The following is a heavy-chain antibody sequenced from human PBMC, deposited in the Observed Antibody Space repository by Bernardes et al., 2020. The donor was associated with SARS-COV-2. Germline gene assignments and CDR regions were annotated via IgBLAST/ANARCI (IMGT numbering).Heavy chain of an antibody. Sequence: GSLRLSCAASGITLSGYWMHWVRQAPGKGLVWLSRMSGDGSGTTYADSVKGRFIISRDNAKNTLYLQMNSLRVEDTGVYYCAGTSTTCCDYWGQGTQVTVSS. CDR1: GITLSGYW. V-gene: IGHV3-74*01. D-gene: IGHD2-2*01. J-gene: IGHJ4*02. CDR3: AGTSTTCCDY. CDR2: MSGDGSGT.